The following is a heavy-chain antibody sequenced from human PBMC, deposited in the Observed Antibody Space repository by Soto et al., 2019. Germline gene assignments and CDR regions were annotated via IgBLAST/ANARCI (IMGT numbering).Heavy chain of an antibody. CDR3: ARRGPGTYFDY. V-gene: IGHV3-23*01. J-gene: IGHJ4*02. D-gene: IGHD6-13*01. CDR1: GFTFNSYA. CDR2: ISGSGGST. Sequence: EVHLLESGGGLVQPGGSLRLSCAASGFTFNSYAMRWVRQAPGKGLEWVSAISGSGGSTYYADSVKGRVTMSSDNSKNTLYLQMNSLRGEDTAVYYCARRGPGTYFDYWGQGTLVTVSS.